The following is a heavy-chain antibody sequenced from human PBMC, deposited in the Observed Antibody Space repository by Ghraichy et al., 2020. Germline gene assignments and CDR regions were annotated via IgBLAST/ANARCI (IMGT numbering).Heavy chain of an antibody. J-gene: IGHJ6*02. CDR1: GFSFSSYG. CDR3: ARASMVVRFFYYDGMDV. D-gene: IGHD4-23*01. CDR2: ITSSSRRI. Sequence: GGSLRLSCVGSGFSFSSYGMNWVRQSPGKGLEWVSYITSSSRRIFYADSVKGRFTISRDNAQNSLSLQMNSLRDEDTAVYYCARASMVVRFFYYDGMDVWGQGITVTVSS. V-gene: IGHV3-48*02.